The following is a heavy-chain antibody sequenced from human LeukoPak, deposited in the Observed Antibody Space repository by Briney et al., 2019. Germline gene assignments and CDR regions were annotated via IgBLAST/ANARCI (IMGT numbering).Heavy chain of an antibody. J-gene: IGHJ4*02. CDR3: ARGAPEEGTLDY. CDR1: GGSISSSSYY. Sequence: SETLSLTCTVSGGSISSSSYYWGWIRQPPGKGLEWIGSIYYSGSTYYNPSLKSRVTISVDTSKNQFSLKLSSVTAADTAVYYCARGAPEEGTLDYWGQGTLVTVSS. CDR2: IYYSGST. D-gene: IGHD4/OR15-4a*01. V-gene: IGHV4-39*01.